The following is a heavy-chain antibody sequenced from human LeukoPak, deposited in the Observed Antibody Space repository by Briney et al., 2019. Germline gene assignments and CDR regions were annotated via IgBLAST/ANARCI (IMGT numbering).Heavy chain of an antibody. D-gene: IGHD3-10*01. CDR1: GFTFSSYG. CDR3: ARSFMVRGSYYYGMDV. J-gene: IGHJ6*02. Sequence: PGGSLRLSCAASGFTFSSYGMHWVRQAPGKGLEWVSGINWNGGSTGYADSVKGRFTISRDNAKNSLYLQMNSLRAEDTALYYCARSFMVRGSYYYGMDVWGQGTTVTVSS. CDR2: INWNGGST. V-gene: IGHV3-20*04.